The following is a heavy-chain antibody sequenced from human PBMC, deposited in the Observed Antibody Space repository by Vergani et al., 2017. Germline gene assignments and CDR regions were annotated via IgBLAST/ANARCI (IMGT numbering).Heavy chain of an antibody. Sequence: QVQLVESGGGLVKPGGSLRLSCAASGFSFSDHYITWIRQAPGKGLEWVSYISNSGNTIEYADSVKGRFSISRDNAKSSLFLQMDSLRAEDTAVYYCARDXRDYNNYPGTFDIWGQGSMVTVSS. CDR2: ISNSGNTI. V-gene: IGHV3-11*01. D-gene: IGHD5-24*01. CDR1: GFSFSDHY. CDR3: ARDXRDYNNYPGTFDI. J-gene: IGHJ3*02.